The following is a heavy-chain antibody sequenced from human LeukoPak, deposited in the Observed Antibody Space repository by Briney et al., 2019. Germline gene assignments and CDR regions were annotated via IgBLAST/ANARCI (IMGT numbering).Heavy chain of an antibody. CDR3: VRDHEYGDNDY. CDR2: INIGGGTT. CDR1: GYTFSKYY. J-gene: IGHJ4*02. Sequence: ASVKVSCKASGYTFSKYYMHWVRQAPGQGPEWMGIINIGGGTTIYAQKFQGRVTMTRDTSTSTAYMELSSLTSEDTAVYFCVRDHEYGDNDYWGQGTLVTVSS. V-gene: IGHV1-46*01. D-gene: IGHD4-17*01.